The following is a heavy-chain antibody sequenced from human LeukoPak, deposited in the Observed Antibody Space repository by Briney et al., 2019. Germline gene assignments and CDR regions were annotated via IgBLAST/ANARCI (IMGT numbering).Heavy chain of an antibody. D-gene: IGHD1-1*01. Sequence: SVKVSCKASGGTFSSYAISWVRQAPGQGLEWMGGIIPIFGTANYAQKFQGRVTITADKSTSTAYMELSSLRSEDTAVYYCARVGDNWNDDLNWFDPWGQGTLVTVSS. CDR3: ARVGDNWNDDLNWFDP. J-gene: IGHJ5*02. V-gene: IGHV1-69*06. CDR2: IIPIFGTA. CDR1: GGTFSSYA.